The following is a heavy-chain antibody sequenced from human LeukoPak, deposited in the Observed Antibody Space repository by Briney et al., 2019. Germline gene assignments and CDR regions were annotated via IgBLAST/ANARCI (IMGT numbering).Heavy chain of an antibody. D-gene: IGHD6-13*01. Sequence: PGGSLRLSCAASGFTFSSYAMSWVRQAPGKGLEWVSAISGSGGSTYYADSVKGRFTISRDNSKNTLYLQMNSLRAEDTAVYYCAKDFRSGYSRGYFDYWGQGTLVTVSS. CDR1: GFTFSSYA. CDR3: AKDFRSGYSRGYFDY. CDR2: ISGSGGST. V-gene: IGHV3-23*01. J-gene: IGHJ4*02.